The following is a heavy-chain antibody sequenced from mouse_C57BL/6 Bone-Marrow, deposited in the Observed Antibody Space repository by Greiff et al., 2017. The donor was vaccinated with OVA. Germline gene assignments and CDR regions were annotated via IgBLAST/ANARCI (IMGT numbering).Heavy chain of an antibody. CDR1: GYSFTGYY. J-gene: IGHJ1*03. CDR2: INPSTGGT. Sequence: VQLQQSGPELVKPGASVKISCKASGYSFTGYYMHWVKQSSEKSLEWIGEINPSTGGTSYNQKFKGKATLTVDKSSSTAYMQLKSLTSEDSAVYYCARRYYYVYWYVDVWGTGTAVTVSS. CDR3: ARRYYYVYWYVDV. D-gene: IGHD1-1*01. V-gene: IGHV1-43*01.